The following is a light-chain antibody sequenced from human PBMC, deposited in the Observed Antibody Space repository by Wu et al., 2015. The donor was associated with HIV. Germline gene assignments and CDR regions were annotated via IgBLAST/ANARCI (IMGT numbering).Light chain of an antibody. J-gene: IGKJ2*01. Sequence: EIVLTQSPGPLSLSPGERATLSCRASQPISSTYLAWYQQRPGQAPRLVIYDTSTRATGIPDRFSASGSGTDFTLTISRLEPEDFAVYYCQQYRSSPHTFGQGTELEIK. CDR1: QPISSTY. CDR2: DTS. CDR3: QQYRSSPHT. V-gene: IGKV3-20*01.